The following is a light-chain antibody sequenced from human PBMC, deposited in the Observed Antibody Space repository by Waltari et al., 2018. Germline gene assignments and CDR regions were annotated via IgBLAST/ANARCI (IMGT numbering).Light chain of an antibody. CDR3: ATWDDTLHGCWV. V-gene: IGLV1-44*01. CDR2: TDN. J-gene: IGLJ3*02. Sequence: QSVLTQPPSASGTPGQRVTISCSGTSSNIGSDTVNCFQHLPGTAPKLLIYTDNQRPSGVPDRFSGSKSGTSASLAISGLQSEDEADYYCATWDDTLHGCWVFGGGTKLTVL. CDR1: SSNIGSDT.